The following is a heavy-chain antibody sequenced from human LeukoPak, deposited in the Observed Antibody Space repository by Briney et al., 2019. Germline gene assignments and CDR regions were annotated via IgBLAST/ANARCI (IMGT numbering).Heavy chain of an antibody. V-gene: IGHV3-73*01. Sequence: SGGSLRLSCAASGFTFSDYWMHWVRQASGKGLEWVGRIRSTANGYATAYAASVKGRFTISRDDSKNTAYLQMDSLKTEDTAVYYCARIVRGARWWDNWFDPWGQGTLVTVSS. CDR1: GFTFSDYW. D-gene: IGHD3-10*02. CDR3: ARIVRGARWWDNWFDP. J-gene: IGHJ5*02. CDR2: IRSTANGYAT.